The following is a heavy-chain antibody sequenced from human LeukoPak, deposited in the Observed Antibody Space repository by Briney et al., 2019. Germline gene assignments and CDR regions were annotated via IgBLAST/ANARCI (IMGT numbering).Heavy chain of an antibody. Sequence: GGSLRLSCAASGFTFSSYEMNWVRQAPGKGLEWVSYISSSGSTIYYADSVKGRFTISRDNAKNSLYLQMNSLRAEDTAVYYCARDWGPSALDYWGQGTLVTVSS. CDR3: ARDWGPSALDY. V-gene: IGHV3-48*03. CDR2: ISSSGSTI. J-gene: IGHJ4*02. D-gene: IGHD3-16*01. CDR1: GFTFSSYE.